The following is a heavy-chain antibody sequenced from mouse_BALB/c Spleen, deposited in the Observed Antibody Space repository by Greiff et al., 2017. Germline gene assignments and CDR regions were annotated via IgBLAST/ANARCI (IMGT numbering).Heavy chain of an antibody. D-gene: IGHD1-1*01. CDR2: ISDGGSYT. CDR3: ARALYPVGAMDY. CDR1: GFTFSDYY. V-gene: IGHV5-4*02. J-gene: IGHJ4*01. Sequence: EVQGVESGGGLVKPGGSLKLSCAASGFTFSDYYMYWVRQTPEKRLEWVATISDGGSYTYYPDSVKGRFTISRDNAKNNLYLQMSSLKSEDTAMYYWARALYPVGAMDYWGQGTSVTVSS.